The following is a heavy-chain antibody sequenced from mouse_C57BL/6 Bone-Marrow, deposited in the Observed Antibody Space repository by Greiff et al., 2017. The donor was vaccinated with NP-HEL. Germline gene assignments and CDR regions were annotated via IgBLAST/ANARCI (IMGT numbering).Heavy chain of an antibody. D-gene: IGHD2-5*01. CDR1: GYTFTSYG. V-gene: IGHV1-81*01. Sequence: VQLQESGAELARPGASVKLSCKASGYTFTSYGISWVKQRTGQGLEWIGEIYPRSGNTYYNEKFKGKATLTADKSSSTAYMELRSLTSEDSAVYFCAREASYYSSAFAYWGQGTLVTVSA. CDR2: IYPRSGNT. J-gene: IGHJ3*01. CDR3: AREASYYSSAFAY.